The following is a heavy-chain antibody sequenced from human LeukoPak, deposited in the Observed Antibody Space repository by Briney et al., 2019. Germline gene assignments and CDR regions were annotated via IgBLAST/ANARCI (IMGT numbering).Heavy chain of an antibody. CDR1: GYTFTGYY. D-gene: IGHD2-21*01. V-gene: IGHV1-2*02. CDR2: INPNTGDT. Sequence: ASVKVSCKASGYTFTGYYMHWVRQTPGQGLEWMGWINPNTGDTHYAQKFQGRVTLTRDTSITTVYMELSRLTSDDTAIFYCAVAPGDYWGQGTLVTVSS. CDR3: AVAPGDY. J-gene: IGHJ4*02.